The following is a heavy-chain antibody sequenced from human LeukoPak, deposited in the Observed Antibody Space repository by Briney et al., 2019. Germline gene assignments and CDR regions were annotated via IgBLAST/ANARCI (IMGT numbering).Heavy chain of an antibody. Sequence: GGSLRLSCAASGFTFSSYSMNWVRQAPGKGLEWVSYISSSSSTIYYADSVKSRFTISRDNAKNSLYLQMNSLRAEDTAVYYCAGELLGLSFDYWGQGTLVTVSS. V-gene: IGHV3-48*01. CDR1: GFTFSSYS. CDR2: ISSSSSTI. CDR3: AGELLGLSFDY. J-gene: IGHJ4*02. D-gene: IGHD3-10*01.